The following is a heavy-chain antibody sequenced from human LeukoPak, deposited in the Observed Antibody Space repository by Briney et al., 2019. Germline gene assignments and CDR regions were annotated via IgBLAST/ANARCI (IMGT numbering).Heavy chain of an antibody. CDR3: ARHERGGYSYGYWYFDL. Sequence: SETLSLTCTVSGVSISSYYWSWIRQPPGKGLEWIGYIYYSGGTNYNPSLKSRATISVDTSKNQFSLKLSSVTAADTAVYYCARHERGGYSYGYWYFDLWGRGTLVTVSS. CDR2: IYYSGGT. D-gene: IGHD5-18*01. V-gene: IGHV4-59*08. CDR1: GVSISSYY. J-gene: IGHJ2*01.